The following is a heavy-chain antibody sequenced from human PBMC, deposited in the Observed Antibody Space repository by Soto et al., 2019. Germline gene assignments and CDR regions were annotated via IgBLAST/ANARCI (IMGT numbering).Heavy chain of an antibody. CDR2: IYYSGST. Sequence: SETLSLTCTVSGGSISSSSYYWGWIRQPPGKVLEWIRSIYYSGSTYYNPSLKSRVTISVDTSTNQFSLKLSSVTAADPPVYYCARHWLVFGQYYYDSSGSLGPPGYWGHGTVVTVSS. V-gene: IGHV4-39*01. CDR3: ARHWLVFGQYYYDSSGSLGPPGY. CDR1: GGSISSSSYY. J-gene: IGHJ4*01. D-gene: IGHD3-22*01.